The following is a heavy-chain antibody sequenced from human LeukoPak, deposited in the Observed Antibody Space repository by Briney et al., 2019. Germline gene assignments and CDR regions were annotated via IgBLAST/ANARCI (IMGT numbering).Heavy chain of an antibody. CDR3: ARGGYSSSWHYYGMDV. CDR1: GYTFTSYD. Sequence: ASVKVSCKASGYTFTSYDINWVRQATGQGLEWMGWMSPNSGNTGYAQKFQGRVTMTRNTSISTAYMELSSLRSEDTAVYYCARGGYSSSWHYYGMDVWGQGTTVTVSS. J-gene: IGHJ6*02. V-gene: IGHV1-8*01. CDR2: MSPNSGNT. D-gene: IGHD6-6*01.